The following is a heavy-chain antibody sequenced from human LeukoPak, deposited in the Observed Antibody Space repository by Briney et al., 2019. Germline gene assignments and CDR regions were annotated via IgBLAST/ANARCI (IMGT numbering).Heavy chain of an antibody. J-gene: IGHJ6*03. V-gene: IGHV1-69*05. CDR3: ASCLGSCQDHYYYYMDV. Sequence: SVKVSCKASGGTFSSYAISWVRQAPGQGLEWMGGIIPIFGTANYAQKFQGRVTITTDESTSTAFMELSSLRSEDTAVYYCASCLGSCQDHYYYYMDVWQRDHGHRLL. CDR1: GGTFSSYA. CDR2: IIPIFGTA. D-gene: IGHD2-15*01.